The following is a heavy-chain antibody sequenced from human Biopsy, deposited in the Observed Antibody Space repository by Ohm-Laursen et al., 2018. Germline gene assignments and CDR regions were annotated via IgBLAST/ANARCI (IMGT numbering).Heavy chain of an antibody. Sequence: SSVKVSCKASGGTFGSYAISWVRQAPGQGLEWMGRIIPIIGTTNYAQKFQGRVTLTADKSTTTAYMELSSLRSDDTAVYYCATPFQYYDSWGGYPPFDHWGQGTLVTVSS. CDR2: IIPIIGTT. V-gene: IGHV1-69*04. D-gene: IGHD3-3*01. J-gene: IGHJ4*02. CDR1: GGTFGSYA. CDR3: ATPFQYYDSWGGYPPFDH.